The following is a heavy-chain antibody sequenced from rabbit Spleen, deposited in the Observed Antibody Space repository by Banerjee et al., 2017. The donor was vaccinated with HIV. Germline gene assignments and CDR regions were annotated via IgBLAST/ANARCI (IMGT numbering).Heavy chain of an antibody. CDR1: GFSFSNKAV. CDR3: ARGADSIYWGYGL. V-gene: IGHV1S45*01. J-gene: IGHJ3*01. CDR2: IKTGGSGKI. D-gene: IGHD8-1*01. Sequence: QEQLVESGGGLVQPGGSLKLSCTASGFSFSNKAVMCWVRQAPGKGLEWIGCIKTGGSGKIWYASWAKGRFTISKTSSTTVTLQMTSLTVADTATYLCARGADSIYWGYGLWGQGTLVTVS.